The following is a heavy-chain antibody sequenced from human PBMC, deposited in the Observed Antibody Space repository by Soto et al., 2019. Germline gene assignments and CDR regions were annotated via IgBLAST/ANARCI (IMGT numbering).Heavy chain of an antibody. CDR3: AKDHASPDCGGDCYSGVVGGNFDY. D-gene: IGHD2-21*02. CDR2: ISYDGSNK. V-gene: IGHV3-30*18. Sequence: QVQLVESGGGVVQPGRSLRLSCVVSGFTFSSYGMHWARQAPGKGLEWVAVISYDGSNKYYADSVKGRFTISRDNSKNTLYLQMNRLRAEDTAVYYCAKDHASPDCGGDCYSGVVGGNFDYWGQGTLVTVSS. J-gene: IGHJ4*02. CDR1: GFTFSSYG.